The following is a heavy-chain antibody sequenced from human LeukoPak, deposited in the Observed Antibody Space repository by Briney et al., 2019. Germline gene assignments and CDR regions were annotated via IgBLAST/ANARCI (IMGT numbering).Heavy chain of an antibody. CDR3: ARGSLFFDYGDYGFDY. J-gene: IGHJ4*02. CDR1: GYTFTSCG. Sequence: GASVKVSCKASGYTFTSCGISWVRHAPGQGLEWMGWISAYNGSTNYAQKLQGRVTMTTDTSTSTAYMELRSLRSDDTAVYYCARGSLFFDYGDYGFDYWGQGTLVTVSS. D-gene: IGHD4-17*01. V-gene: IGHV1-18*01. CDR2: ISAYNGST.